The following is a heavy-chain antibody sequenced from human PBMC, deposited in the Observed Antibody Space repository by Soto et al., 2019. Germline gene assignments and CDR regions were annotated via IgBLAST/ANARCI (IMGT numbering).Heavy chain of an antibody. J-gene: IGHJ6*02. Sequence: SVKVSCKASGGTFSSYAISWVRQAPGQGLEWMGGIIPIFGTANYTQKFQGRVTITADESTSTAYMELSSLRSEDTAVYYCARARWLRFSPGYYCYGMDVWGQGTTVTVSS. V-gene: IGHV1-69*13. CDR2: IIPIFGTA. D-gene: IGHD5-12*01. CDR3: ARARWLRFSPGYYCYGMDV. CDR1: GGTFSSYA.